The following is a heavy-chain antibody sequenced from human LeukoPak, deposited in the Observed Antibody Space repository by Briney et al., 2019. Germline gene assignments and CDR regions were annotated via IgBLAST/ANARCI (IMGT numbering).Heavy chain of an antibody. J-gene: IGHJ6*02. Sequence: SETLSLTCAVSGGSISSSTYYWGWIRQLPGKGPEWIGNIYYSGNTYHNPSLKSRVTMSVDTSKNQFSLKLSSVTAADTAVYYCATYTHWVAGDVWGQGTTVTVSS. D-gene: IGHD3-16*01. CDR3: ATYTHWVAGDV. V-gene: IGHV4-39*07. CDR1: GGSISSSTYY. CDR2: IYYSGNT.